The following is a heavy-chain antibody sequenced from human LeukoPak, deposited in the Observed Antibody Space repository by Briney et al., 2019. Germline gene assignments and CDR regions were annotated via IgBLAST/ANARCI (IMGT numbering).Heavy chain of an antibody. V-gene: IGHV3-21*01. D-gene: IGHD3-16*02. CDR2: SGTRSGTK. CDR3: LLQMTYGELSDPDF. Sequence: GGSLRLSCAASGFTFSSYAMSWVRQAPGKGLEWVSSSGTRSGTKYYADSVMGRFTISRDSTMNSVSLQINSLRAEDTAVYYCLLQMTYGELSDPDFRGQGTLVTVSS. J-gene: IGHJ4*02. CDR1: GFTFSSYA.